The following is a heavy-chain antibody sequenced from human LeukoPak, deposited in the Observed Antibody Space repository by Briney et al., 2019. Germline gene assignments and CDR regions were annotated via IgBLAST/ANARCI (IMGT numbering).Heavy chain of an antibody. Sequence: PGRSLRLSCAASGFTFNTYTLHWVRQAPGRGLEWVSHISNDGNNKNYADSVKGRFTISRDNSKNTLYLQMNSLRTDDTAVYYRATTRQGNSRDFDYWGQGTLVTVSS. CDR1: GFTFNTYT. CDR3: ATTRQGNSRDFDY. J-gene: IGHJ4*02. CDR2: ISNDGNNK. V-gene: IGHV3-30-3*01. D-gene: IGHD5-18*01.